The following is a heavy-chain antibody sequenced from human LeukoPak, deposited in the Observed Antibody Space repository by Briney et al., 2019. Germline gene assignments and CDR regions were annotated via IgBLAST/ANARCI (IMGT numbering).Heavy chain of an antibody. CDR3: ARRRFGDMDF. D-gene: IGHD3-10*01. Sequence: ASVKVSCKASGYTFTSYDINWVRQAPGQGLEWMGWMNPNTDNTDYAQRFQGRFTMTRNTSISTAYVELSSLRSEDTAVYYCARRRFGDMDFWGQGTLVTVSS. CDR2: MNPNTDNT. J-gene: IGHJ4*02. CDR1: GYTFTSYD. V-gene: IGHV1-8*01.